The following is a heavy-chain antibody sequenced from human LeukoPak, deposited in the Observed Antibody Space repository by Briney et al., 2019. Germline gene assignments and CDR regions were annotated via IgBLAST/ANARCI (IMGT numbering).Heavy chain of an antibody. V-gene: IGHV1-8*01. CDR3: ARGCSSTSSLDY. CDR2: MNPNSGNT. D-gene: IGHD2-2*01. J-gene: IGHJ4*02. CDR1: GYTFTSCD. Sequence: ASVKVSCKASGYTFTSCDINWVRQATGQGLEWMGWMNPNSGNTGYAQKFQGRVTMTRNTSISTAYMELSSLRSEDTAVYYCARGCSSTSSLDYWGQGTLVTVSS.